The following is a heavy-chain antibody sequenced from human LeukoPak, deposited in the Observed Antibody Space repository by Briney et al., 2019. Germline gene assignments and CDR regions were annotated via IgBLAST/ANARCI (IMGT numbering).Heavy chain of an antibody. Sequence: ASVKVSCKASGYTFTGYYMHWVRQAPGQGLEWMGRINPNSGGTNYAQKFQGRVTMTRDTSISTAYMELSRLRSDDTAEYYCARDVAVADSVLFDYWGQGTLVTVSS. D-gene: IGHD6-19*01. CDR3: ARDVAVADSVLFDY. CDR1: GYTFTGYY. CDR2: INPNSGGT. V-gene: IGHV1-2*06. J-gene: IGHJ4*02.